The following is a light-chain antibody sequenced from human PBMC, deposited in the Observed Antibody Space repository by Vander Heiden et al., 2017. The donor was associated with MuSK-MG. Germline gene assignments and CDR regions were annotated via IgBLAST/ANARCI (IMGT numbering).Light chain of an antibody. CDR2: GAS. V-gene: IGKV1-39*01. Sequence: DIQMTQSPSSLSASVGDRVTITCRASQSIGTYLDWYQQKPGKAPKRLIYGASKFQSGVPSRFSGSGSGADFTLTISSLQPEDFATYFCQQNDDNLWVTFGGGTQVDIK. CDR1: QSIGTY. J-gene: IGKJ4*01. CDR3: QQNDDNLWVT.